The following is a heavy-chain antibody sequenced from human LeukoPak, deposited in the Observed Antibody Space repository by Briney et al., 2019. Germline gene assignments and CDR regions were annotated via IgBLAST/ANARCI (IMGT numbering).Heavy chain of an antibody. D-gene: IGHD2/OR15-2a*01. J-gene: IGHJ4*02. Sequence: PGGSLRLSCAASGSNFGSYTMHWVRQAPGKGLEWVSSISSRSTFIHYADSIKGRFTISRDNSKSSLLLLMNSLRAEDTAVYYCVLSQANSITQFFDYWGQGALVTVSS. CDR1: GSNFGSYT. CDR2: ISSRSTFI. CDR3: VLSQANSITQFFDY. V-gene: IGHV3-21*01.